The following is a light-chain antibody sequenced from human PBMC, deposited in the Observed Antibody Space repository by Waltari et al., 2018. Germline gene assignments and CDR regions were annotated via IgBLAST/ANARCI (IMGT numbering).Light chain of an antibody. J-gene: IGLJ2*01. CDR1: SDVGGSNY. Sequence: QSALTQPASVSGSPGQSITISCTGSDVGGSNYVSWYQQHPGKAPQVMIYDVTDRPSGVSNRFSGSKSGDTASLTISGLQAEDEADCYCASWTDSDTLKLLFGGGTKLTVL. CDR2: DVT. CDR3: ASWTDSDTLKLL. V-gene: IGLV2-14*03.